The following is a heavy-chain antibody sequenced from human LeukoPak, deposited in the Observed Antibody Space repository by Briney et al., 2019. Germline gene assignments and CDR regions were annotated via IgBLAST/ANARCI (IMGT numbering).Heavy chain of an antibody. J-gene: IGHJ6*03. V-gene: IGHV5-51*01. CDR3: ARHRKIAAAGTYYYYYMDV. CDR1: GYSFTSYW. CDR2: IYPGDSDT. D-gene: IGHD6-13*01. Sequence: GESLKISCKGSGYSFTSYWIGWVRQMPGKGLEWMGIIYPGDSDTRYSPSFQGQVTISADKSISTAYLQWSSLKASDTAMYYCARHRKIAAAGTYYYYYMDVWGKGTTVTVSS.